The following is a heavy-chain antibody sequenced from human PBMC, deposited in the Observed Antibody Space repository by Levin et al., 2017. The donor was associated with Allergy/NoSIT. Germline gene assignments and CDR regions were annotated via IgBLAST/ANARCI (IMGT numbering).Heavy chain of an antibody. D-gene: IGHD2-21*01. CDR2: IYSSGST. J-gene: IGHJ4*02. CDR3: ARSLEEYCAGDGCRLLYFDY. V-gene: IGHV4-31*03. CDR1: GGSTSSADYY. Sequence: SQTLSLTCSVSGGSTSSADYYWSWIRQPPGKGLEWIGYIYSSGSTYYNPSLKSRVIMSVDTSNNQFSLRMNSATAADTAVYYCARSLEEYCAGDGCRLLYFDYWGQGTLVTVSS.